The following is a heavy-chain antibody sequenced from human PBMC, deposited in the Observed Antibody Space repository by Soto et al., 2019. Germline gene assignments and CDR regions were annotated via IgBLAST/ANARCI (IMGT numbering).Heavy chain of an antibody. CDR1: GFTFSSYG. J-gene: IGHJ6*02. Sequence: GGSLRLSCAASGFTFSSYGMHWVRQAPGKGLEWVAVIWYDGSNKYYADSVKGRFTISRDNSKNTLYLQMNSLRAEDTAVYYCARDQVWGNGHTTDYGMDVWGQGTTVTVSS. CDR2: IWYDGSNK. CDR3: ARDQVWGNGHTTDYGMDV. D-gene: IGHD3-16*01. V-gene: IGHV3-33*01.